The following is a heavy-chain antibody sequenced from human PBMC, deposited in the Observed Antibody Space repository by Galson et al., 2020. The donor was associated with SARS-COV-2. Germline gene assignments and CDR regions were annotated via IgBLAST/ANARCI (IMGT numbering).Heavy chain of an antibody. V-gene: IGHV4-31*03. CDR2: IYYSGST. D-gene: IGHD5-12*01. CDR1: GGSISSGGHY. J-gene: IGHJ4*02. Sequence: ETSETLSLTCTVSGGSISSGGHYWSWIRQHPGKGLEWIGYIYYSGSTYYNPSLKSRVTISVDTSKNQFSLKLSSVTAADTAVYYCAREGRGGYEYLDYWGQGTLVTVSS. CDR3: AREGRGGYEYLDY.